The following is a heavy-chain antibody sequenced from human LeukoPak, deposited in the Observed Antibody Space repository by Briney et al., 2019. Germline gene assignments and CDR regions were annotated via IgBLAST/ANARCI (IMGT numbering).Heavy chain of an antibody. Sequence: SETLSLTCTVSGGSISSYYWSWIRQPPEKGLEWIGYIYYSGSTNYNPSLKSRVTISVDTSKNQFSLKLSSVTAADTAVYYCARFNMVRGVDYWGQGTLVTVSS. D-gene: IGHD3-10*01. CDR3: ARFNMVRGVDY. CDR1: GGSISSYY. CDR2: IYYSGST. V-gene: IGHV4-59*01. J-gene: IGHJ4*02.